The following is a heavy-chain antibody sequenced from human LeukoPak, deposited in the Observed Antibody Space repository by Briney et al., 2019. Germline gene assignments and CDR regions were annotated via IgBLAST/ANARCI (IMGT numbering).Heavy chain of an antibody. Sequence: GGSLRLSCAASGFTVSSNYMSWVRRAPGKGLEWVSVIYSGGSTYYAVSVKGRFTISRDNSKNTLYLQMNSLRAEDTAVYYCAREMNFDYWGQGTLVTVSS. CDR3: AREMNFDY. CDR1: GFTVSSNY. V-gene: IGHV3-53*01. J-gene: IGHJ4*02. CDR2: IYSGGST.